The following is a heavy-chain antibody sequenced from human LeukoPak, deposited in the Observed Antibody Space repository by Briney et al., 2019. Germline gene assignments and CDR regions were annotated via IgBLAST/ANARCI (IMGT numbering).Heavy chain of an antibody. Sequence: GGSLRLSCAASGFTFNSYGMSWVRQAPGKGLEWVSTISGSSGSTYYADSVKGRFTISRDNSKNTLYLQMNSLRAEDTAIYYCAKGGLRGGTYNDDFWGQGTLVTVSS. D-gene: IGHD3-16*01. CDR1: GFTFNSYG. V-gene: IGHV3-23*01. CDR3: AKGGLRGGTYNDDF. CDR2: ISGSSGST. J-gene: IGHJ4*02.